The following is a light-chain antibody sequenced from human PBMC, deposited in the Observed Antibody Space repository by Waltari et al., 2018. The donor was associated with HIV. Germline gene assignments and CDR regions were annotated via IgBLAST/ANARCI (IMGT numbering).Light chain of an antibody. CDR2: DVT. CDR3: CSYTSSITGRV. J-gene: IGLJ1*01. Sequence: QSALTQPASVSGSPGQSITISCTGTSSDVGGYQYVSWYQQYPGKAPKLIIYDVTNRPSGVSNRFSGSKSGNTASLTISGLQAEDEADYYCCSYTSSITGRVFGTGTKVTVL. CDR1: SSDVGGYQY. V-gene: IGLV2-14*03.